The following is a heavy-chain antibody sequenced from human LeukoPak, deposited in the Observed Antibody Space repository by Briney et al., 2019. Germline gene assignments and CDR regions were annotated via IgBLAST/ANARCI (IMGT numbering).Heavy chain of an antibody. V-gene: IGHV3-30*02. Sequence: GGSLRLSCAASGFTFSSYGMHWVRQAPGKGLEWVAFIRYDGTDKYYADSVKGQFTISRDNSKNTLYLQMNSLRAEDTAVYYCAKEAPGGYYDSSGCPDYWGQGTLVTVSS. D-gene: IGHD3-22*01. CDR2: IRYDGTDK. CDR1: GFTFSSYG. J-gene: IGHJ4*02. CDR3: AKEAPGGYYDSSGCPDY.